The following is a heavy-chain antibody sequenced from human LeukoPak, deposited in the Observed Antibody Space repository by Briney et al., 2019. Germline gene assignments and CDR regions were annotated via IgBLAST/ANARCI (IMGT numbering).Heavy chain of an antibody. D-gene: IGHD3-16*01. CDR3: ARAPYVYSGHHDY. CDR1: GFTFSSYS. Sequence: GGSLRLSCAASGFTFSSYSMNWVRQAPGKGLEWVSSISSSSSYIYYADSVKGRFTISRDNAKSSLYLQMNSLRAEDTAVYYCARAPYVYSGHHDYWGQGTLVTVSS. V-gene: IGHV3-21*01. J-gene: IGHJ4*02. CDR2: ISSSSSYI.